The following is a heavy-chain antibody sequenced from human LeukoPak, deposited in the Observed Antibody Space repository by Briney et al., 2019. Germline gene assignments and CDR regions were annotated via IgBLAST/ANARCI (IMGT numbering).Heavy chain of an antibody. CDR2: MSYDGNIS. J-gene: IGHJ4*02. CDR1: GFTFKRYA. Sequence: QPGGSLRLSCAASGFTFKRYAMHWVRQAPGKGLEWLTIMSYDGNISYYADSVKGRFTISRDNSNDTLYLQMNSLRADDTAIYCTRGRSVYGLGSYSAYWGQGTLVTVSS. V-gene: IGHV3-30*04. CDR3: RGRSVYGLGSYSAY. D-gene: IGHD3-10*01.